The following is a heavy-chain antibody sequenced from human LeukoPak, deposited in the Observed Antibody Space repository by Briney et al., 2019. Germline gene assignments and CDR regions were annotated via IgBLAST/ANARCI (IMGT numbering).Heavy chain of an antibody. D-gene: IGHD3-22*01. CDR2: IYSGGST. J-gene: IGHJ4*02. CDR3: ARDRAGYYDSSGFFDY. CDR1: GFTVSSNY. V-gene: IGHV3-53*01. Sequence: GSLRLSCAASGFTVSSNYMSWVRQAPGKGLEWVSVIYSGGSTYYADSVKGRFTISRDNSKNTLYLQMNSLRAEDTAVYYCARDRAGYYDSSGFFDYWGQGTLVTVSS.